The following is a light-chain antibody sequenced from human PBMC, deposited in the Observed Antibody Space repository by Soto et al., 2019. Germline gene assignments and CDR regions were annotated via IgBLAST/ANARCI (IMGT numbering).Light chain of an antibody. V-gene: IGLV2-14*01. CDR3: SSYTSSRGVV. J-gene: IGLJ2*01. CDR1: SSDVGGYNY. CDR2: EVS. Sequence: QSVLTQPASVSGSPGQSITISCTGTSSDVGGYNYVSWYQQHPGKAPKLMIYEVSNRPSGVSNRFSGSKSGNTASLTISGLQAEDEDDYYCSSYTSSRGVVFGGGTKLTVL.